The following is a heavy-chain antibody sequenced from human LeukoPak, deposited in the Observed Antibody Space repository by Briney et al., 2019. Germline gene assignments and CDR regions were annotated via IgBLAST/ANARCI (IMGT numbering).Heavy chain of an antibody. CDR2: IKQDGSEK. CDR1: GFSFSSYW. CDR3: AREPLTRFLAFYYYYMDV. D-gene: IGHD3-3*01. V-gene: IGHV3-7*01. Sequence: GGSLRLSCAASGFSFSSYWMSWVRQAPGKGLEWVANIKQDGSEKYYVDSVKGRFTISRDNAKNSLYPQMNSLRAEDTAVYYCAREPLTRFLAFYYYYMDVWGKGTTVTVSS. J-gene: IGHJ6*03.